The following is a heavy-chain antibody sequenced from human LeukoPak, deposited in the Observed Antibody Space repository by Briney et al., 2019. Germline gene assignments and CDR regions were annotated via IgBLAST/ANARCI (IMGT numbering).Heavy chain of an antibody. V-gene: IGHV3-30*04. D-gene: IGHD3-16*02. CDR1: GFTFSSYA. CDR3: AKDRGSYRYKKLLYYYGMDV. J-gene: IGHJ6*02. CDR2: ISYDGSNK. Sequence: GKSLRLSCAASGFTFSSYAMHRVRQAPGKGLEWVAVISYDGSNKYYADSVKGRFTISRDNSKNTLYLQMNSLRAEDTAVYYCAKDRGSYRYKKLLYYYGMDVWGQGTTVTVSS.